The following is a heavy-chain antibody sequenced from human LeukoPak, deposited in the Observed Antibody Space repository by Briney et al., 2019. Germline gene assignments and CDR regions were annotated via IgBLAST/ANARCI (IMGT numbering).Heavy chain of an antibody. CDR1: GGSFSGYY. CDR3: ARDRSVYSFGFDY. D-gene: IGHD2/OR15-2a*01. J-gene: IGHJ4*02. Sequence: SETLSLTCAVYGGSFSGYYWSWIRQPPGKGLEWIGYIYYSGSTYYSPSLKSRITISIDTSKNQFSLKLSSVTAADTAVYYCARDRSVYSFGFDYWGQGTLVTVSS. V-gene: IGHV4-30-4*08. CDR2: IYYSGST.